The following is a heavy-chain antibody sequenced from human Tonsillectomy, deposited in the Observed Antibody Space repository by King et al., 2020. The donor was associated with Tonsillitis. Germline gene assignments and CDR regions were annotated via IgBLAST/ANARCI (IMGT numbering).Heavy chain of an antibody. CDR3: ARQPYYYDSRGLGFAFDI. J-gene: IGHJ3*02. V-gene: IGHV3-30-3*01. CDR2: ISYDGSNK. D-gene: IGHD3-22*01. Sequence: HVQLVESGGGVVQPGRSLRLSCAASGFTFSSYAMHWVRQAPGKGLEWVAVISYDGSNKYYADSVKGRFTISRDNSKNTLYLQMNSLRAEDTAVYYCARQPYYYDSRGLGFAFDIWGQGTMVTVSS. CDR1: GFTFSSYA.